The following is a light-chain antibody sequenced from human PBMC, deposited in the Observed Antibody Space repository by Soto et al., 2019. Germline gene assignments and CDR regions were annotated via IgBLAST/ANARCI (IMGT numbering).Light chain of an antibody. J-gene: IGLJ2*01. Sequence: QSVQTQPPSASGSPGQSVTISCTGTSSDVGSYNYVSWYQQHPDKAPKLMIYEVNKRPSGVPDRFSGSKSGNTASLTVSGLQAEDEADYYCTSYAGYNNPVVFGGGTKLTVL. V-gene: IGLV2-8*01. CDR3: TSYAGYNNPVV. CDR1: SSDVGSYNY. CDR2: EVN.